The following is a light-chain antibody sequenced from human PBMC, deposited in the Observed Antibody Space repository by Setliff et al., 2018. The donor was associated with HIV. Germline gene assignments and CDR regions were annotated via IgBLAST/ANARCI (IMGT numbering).Light chain of an antibody. Sequence: QSALTQPPSAPGTPGQRVTISCSGSSSNIGSNTVNWYQQLPGTAPKLLIYSNNQRPSGVPDRFSGSKSGTSASMAISGLQSEDEADYYCAAWDDSLNVPYVFGTGTKVTVL. J-gene: IGLJ1*01. CDR2: SNN. CDR1: SSNIGSNT. V-gene: IGLV1-44*01. CDR3: AAWDDSLNVPYV.